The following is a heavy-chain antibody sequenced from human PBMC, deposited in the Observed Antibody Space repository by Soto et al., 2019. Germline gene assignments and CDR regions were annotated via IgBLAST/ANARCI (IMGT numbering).Heavy chain of an antibody. J-gene: IGHJ4*02. Sequence: QVQLVESGGGVVQPGRSLRLSCAASGFTFSSYAMHWVRQAPGKGLEWVAVISYDGSNKYYADSVKGRFTISRDNSKNTLYLQMNSLRAEDTAVYYCARDDGRSGSYLAYWGQGTLVTVSS. CDR1: GFTFSSYA. CDR3: ARDDGRSGSYLAY. CDR2: ISYDGSNK. V-gene: IGHV3-30-3*01. D-gene: IGHD1-26*01.